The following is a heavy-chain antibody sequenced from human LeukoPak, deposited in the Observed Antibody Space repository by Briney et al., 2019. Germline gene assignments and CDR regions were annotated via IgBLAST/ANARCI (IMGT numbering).Heavy chain of an antibody. D-gene: IGHD6-19*01. CDR1: GGSFSGYY. CDR2: INHSGST. CDR3: ARDPSHTGYSSGWYFDY. J-gene: IGHJ4*02. V-gene: IGHV4-34*01. Sequence: SETLSLTCAVYGGSFSGYYWSWIRQPPGKGLEWIGEINHSGSTNYNPSLKSRVTISVDTSKNQFSLKLSSVTAADTAVYYCARDPSHTGYSSGWYFDYWGQGTLVTVSS.